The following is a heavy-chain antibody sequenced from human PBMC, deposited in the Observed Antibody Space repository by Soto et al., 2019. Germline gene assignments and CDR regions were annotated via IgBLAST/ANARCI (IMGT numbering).Heavy chain of an antibody. CDR2: INPSGGST. D-gene: IGHD3-3*01. Sequence: ASVKVSCKASGYTFTSYYMHWVRQAPGQGLEWMGIINPSGGSTSYAQKFQGRVTMTRDTSTSTVYMELSSLRSEDTAVYYCARVSTLPITIFGVPPPPKEYYYGMDVWGQGTTVTVSS. CDR1: GYTFTSYY. V-gene: IGHV1-46*01. CDR3: ARVSTLPITIFGVPPPPKEYYYGMDV. J-gene: IGHJ6*02.